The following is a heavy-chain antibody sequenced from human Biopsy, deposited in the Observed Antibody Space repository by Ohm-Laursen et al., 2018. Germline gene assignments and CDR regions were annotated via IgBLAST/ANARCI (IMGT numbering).Heavy chain of an antibody. J-gene: IGHJ6*02. CDR2: IIPIVDIV. Sequence: SVKSCKSSGDTFNTYGIFWVRQAPGQGLEWMGRIIPIVDIVNYAQRFQGRVTMTADKSTSTAYLDLSSLISEDTAVYYCARGGSGSGYYGMDVWGQGTLVSVSS. D-gene: IGHD3-10*01. CDR3: ARGGSGSGYYGMDV. V-gene: IGHV1-69*04. CDR1: GDTFNTYG.